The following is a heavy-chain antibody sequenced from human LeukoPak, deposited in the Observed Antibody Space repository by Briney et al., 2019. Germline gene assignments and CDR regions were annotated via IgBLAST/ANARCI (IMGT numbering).Heavy chain of an antibody. D-gene: IGHD1-26*01. V-gene: IGHV4-38-2*02. Sequence: SETLSLTCTVSGYSISSDYYRGWIRQPPGKGLEWIGSIYHSGSTYYNPSLKSRVTISVDTSKDQFSLKLSSVTAADTAVYFCARVGIDSGSFADFDYWGQGTLVTVSS. CDR2: IYHSGST. CDR1: GYSISSDYY. J-gene: IGHJ4*02. CDR3: ARVGIDSGSFADFDY.